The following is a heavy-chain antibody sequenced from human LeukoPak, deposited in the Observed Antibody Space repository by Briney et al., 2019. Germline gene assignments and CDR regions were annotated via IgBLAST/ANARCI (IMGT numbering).Heavy chain of an antibody. D-gene: IGHD6-19*01. CDR2: IYYSGSI. CDR3: ARRGIAVAVNWFDP. J-gene: IGHJ5*02. CDR1: GGSISISSYY. V-gene: IGHV4-39*02. Sequence: TSESLSLTCTVSGGSISISSYYWGWIRPPPGKGREWIGSIYYSGSIYYNSSLKSRVTISVDTSHNHFSLKLSSVTAADTAVYYCARRGIAVAVNWFDPWGQGTLVTVSS.